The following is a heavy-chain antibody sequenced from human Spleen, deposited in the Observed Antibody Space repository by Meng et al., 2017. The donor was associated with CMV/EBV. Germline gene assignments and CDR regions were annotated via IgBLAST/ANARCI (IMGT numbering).Heavy chain of an antibody. J-gene: IGHJ6*01. Sequence: GGSLRLSCAASGFTFSSYGMHWVRQASGKGLEWVAFIRYDGSNKYYADSVKGRFTISRDNSKNTLYLQMNSLRAEDTAVYYCAKGPRYSYGLTPEYYYYGMDVWGQGTTVTVSS. CDR1: GFTFSSYG. V-gene: IGHV3-30*02. D-gene: IGHD5-18*01. CDR2: IRYDGSNK. CDR3: AKGPRYSYGLTPEYYYYGMDV.